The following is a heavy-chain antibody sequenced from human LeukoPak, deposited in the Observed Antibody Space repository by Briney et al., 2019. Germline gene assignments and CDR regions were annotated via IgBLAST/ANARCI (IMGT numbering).Heavy chain of an antibody. Sequence: PSETLSLTCTVSGASINTNNYWGWTRQPPGMGLDWVGSIHYSGNTYYNPALKSRLTISIDTSKNQFSLRLSSVTAADTAVYYCARYEEEDGCNAKTVHHWGQGILVTVSS. V-gene: IGHV4-39*01. D-gene: IGHD5-24*01. J-gene: IGHJ1*01. CDR2: IHYSGNT. CDR1: GASINTNNY. CDR3: ARYEEEDGCNAKTVHH.